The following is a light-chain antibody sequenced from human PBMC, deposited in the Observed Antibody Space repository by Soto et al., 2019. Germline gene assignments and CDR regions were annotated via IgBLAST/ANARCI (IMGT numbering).Light chain of an antibody. CDR1: QSISSW. J-gene: IGKJ1*01. CDR2: KAS. Sequence: DIQMTQSPSTLSASVGDRVTITCRASQSISSWLAWYQQKPGQAPKLLIYKASTLQSGVPSRFSGSGSGTEFTLAISSLQPDDSSTYYCQQYNDNWTFGKGNKVEIK. V-gene: IGKV1-5*03. CDR3: QQYNDNWT.